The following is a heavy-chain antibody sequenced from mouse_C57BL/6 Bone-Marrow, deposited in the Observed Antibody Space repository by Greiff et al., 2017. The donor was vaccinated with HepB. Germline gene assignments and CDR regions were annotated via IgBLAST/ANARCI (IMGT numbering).Heavy chain of an antibody. CDR2: ISNGGGST. D-gene: IGHD2-2*01. CDR3: ARRYGNDGYFDG. CDR1: GFTFSDYY. V-gene: IGHV5-12*01. J-gene: IGHJ1*03. Sequence: EVMLVESGGGLVQPGGSLKLSCAASGFTFSDYYMYWVRQTPEKRLEWVAYISNGGGSTYYPDTVKGRFTISRDNATNTLYLQMSRLKSEDTAMYYCARRYGNDGYFDGWGTGTTVTVSS.